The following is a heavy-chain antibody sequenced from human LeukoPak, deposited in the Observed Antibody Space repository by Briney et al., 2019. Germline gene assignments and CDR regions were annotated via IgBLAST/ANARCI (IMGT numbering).Heavy chain of an antibody. CDR1: GGSVSSGSYY. CDR2: IYYSGRT. CDR3: ARGGYYGSGSFRFDY. V-gene: IGHV4-61*01. D-gene: IGHD3-10*01. Sequence: PSETLSLTCTVSGGSVSSGSYYWSWIRQPPGKGLEWIGYIYYSGRTNYNPSLKSRVTISVDTSKNQFSLKLSSVTAADTAVYYCARGGYYGSGSFRFDYWGQGTLVTVSS. J-gene: IGHJ4*02.